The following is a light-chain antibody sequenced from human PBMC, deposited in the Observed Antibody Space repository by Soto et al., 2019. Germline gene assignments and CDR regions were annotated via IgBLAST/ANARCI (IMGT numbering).Light chain of an antibody. CDR2: GAS. J-gene: IGKJ1*01. Sequence: EVVMAQSVATLSVSRGEETTLSSRASQSVSSNLAWYQQKPGQAPRLLIYGASTRATGIPARFSGSGSGPDITLTISRLEPEDFAVYYCQQDGSSPLTFGQGTKVDIK. CDR3: QQDGSSPLT. CDR1: QSVSSN. V-gene: IGKV3-20*01.